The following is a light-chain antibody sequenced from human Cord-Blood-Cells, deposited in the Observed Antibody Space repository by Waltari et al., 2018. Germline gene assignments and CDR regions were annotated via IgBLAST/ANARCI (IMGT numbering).Light chain of an antibody. V-gene: IGKV4-1*01. J-gene: IGKJ4*01. Sequence: DIVMTQSPDSLAVSLGERATINCKTSKSVLYSSNNKNYLTWYQQKTGQPPKLLIYWASTRESGVPYRFSGSGSGTDFTLTISSLQAEDVAVYYCQQYYSTPLTFGGGTKVEIK. CDR3: QQYYSTPLT. CDR1: KSVLYSSNNKNY. CDR2: WAS.